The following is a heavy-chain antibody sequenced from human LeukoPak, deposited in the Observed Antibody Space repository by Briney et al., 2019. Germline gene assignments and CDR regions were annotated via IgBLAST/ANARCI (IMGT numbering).Heavy chain of an antibody. D-gene: IGHD3-22*01. CDR3: AKDRVYYYDSSGYPPGD. J-gene: IGHJ4*02. Sequence: VLLGGSLRLSCAASGFTFSSYGMHWVRQAPGKGLEWVAVISYDGSNKYYADSVKGRFTISRDNSKNTLYLQMNSLRAEDTAVYYCAKDRVYYYDSSGYPPGDWGQGTLVTVSS. CDR1: GFTFSSYG. V-gene: IGHV3-30*18. CDR2: ISYDGSNK.